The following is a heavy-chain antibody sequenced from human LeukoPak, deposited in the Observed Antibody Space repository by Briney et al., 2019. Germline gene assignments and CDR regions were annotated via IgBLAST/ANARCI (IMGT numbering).Heavy chain of an antibody. D-gene: IGHD3-10*01. J-gene: IGHJ4*02. V-gene: IGHV3-21*01. Sequence: PGGSLRLSCAASEFTFSTYSMTWVRQAPGKGLEWVSSISSGSTYIYYADSVKGRFTISRDNAKNSLYLQMNSLRAEDTAVYYCARDFNYYGSGSYHIDYWGQGTLVTVSS. CDR2: ISSGSTYI. CDR3: ARDFNYYGSGSYHIDY. CDR1: EFTFSTYS.